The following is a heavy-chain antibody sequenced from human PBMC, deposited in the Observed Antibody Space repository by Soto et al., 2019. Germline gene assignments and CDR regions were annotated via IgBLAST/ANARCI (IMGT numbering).Heavy chain of an antibody. D-gene: IGHD3-22*01. Sequence: GGSLRLSCAASGFTFSDYYMSWIRQAPGKGLEWVSYITGSGTTIYYADSVKGRFTISRDNAHKSMHLQMNSLIGEDTAVYYCVRYQSSAYDGPFDDWGQGTLVTVSS. CDR1: GFTFSDYY. V-gene: IGHV3-11*01. CDR2: ITGSGTTI. CDR3: VRYQSSAYDGPFDD. J-gene: IGHJ4*02.